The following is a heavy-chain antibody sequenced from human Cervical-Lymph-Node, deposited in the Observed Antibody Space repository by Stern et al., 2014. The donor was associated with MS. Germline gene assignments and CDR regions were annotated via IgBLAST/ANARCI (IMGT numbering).Heavy chain of an antibody. D-gene: IGHD6-13*01. J-gene: IGHJ4*02. CDR2: MNPNSGNT. CDR1: GYTFTSYD. V-gene: IGHV1-8*01. Sequence: VQLVESGAEVKKPGASVRVSCKASGYTFTSYDINWVRQATGQGLEWMGWMNPNSGNTGYPQKFQGRVTMTRDTYISTAYMELSSLRFEDTAVYYCARGHSWHFDYWGQGILVTVSS. CDR3: ARGHSWHFDY.